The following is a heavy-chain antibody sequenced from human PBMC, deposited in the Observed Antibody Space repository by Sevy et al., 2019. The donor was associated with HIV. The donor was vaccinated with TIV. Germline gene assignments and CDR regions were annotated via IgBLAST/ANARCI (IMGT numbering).Heavy chain of an antibody. CDR3: AGALYDSSGSFDALDI. CDR2: IRHDGSDE. CDR1: GFTFSNHG. Sequence: GGSLRLSCAASGFTFSNHGMHWVRQAPGKGLEWVAFIRHDGSDEYYGDSVKGRFTISRDNSKNTLYLQMNSLRPDDTAVYYCAGALYDSSGSFDALDIWGQGTMVTVSS. J-gene: IGHJ3*02. D-gene: IGHD3-22*01. V-gene: IGHV3-30*02.